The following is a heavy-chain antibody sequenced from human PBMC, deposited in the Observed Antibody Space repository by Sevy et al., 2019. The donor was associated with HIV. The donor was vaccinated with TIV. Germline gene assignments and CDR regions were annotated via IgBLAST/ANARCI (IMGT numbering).Heavy chain of an antibody. J-gene: IGHJ3*02. D-gene: IGHD6-13*01. CDR2: ISWNSGSI. V-gene: IGHV3-9*03. CDR1: GFTFDDYA. CDR3: AKDSMEQQLVPGAFDI. Sequence: GGSLRLSCAASGFTFDDYAMHWVRQAPGKGLEWVSGISWNSGSIGYADSVKGRFTISRDNAKNSLYLQMNSLIAEDMALYYCAKDSMEQQLVPGAFDIWGQGTMVTVSS.